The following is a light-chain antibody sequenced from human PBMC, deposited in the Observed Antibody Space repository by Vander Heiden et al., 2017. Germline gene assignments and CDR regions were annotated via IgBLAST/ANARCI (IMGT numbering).Light chain of an antibody. Sequence: SYVLTQPPSVSVAPRQTARITCGGNNIGRKSVHWHQQKPGQAPVLVVYDDSDRPSGIPERFSDSNSGNTATLTISRVEAGDEADYYCQVWDSDNDHVVFGGGTKLTVL. J-gene: IGLJ2*01. CDR3: QVWDSDNDHVV. V-gene: IGLV3-21*02. CDR2: DDS. CDR1: NIGRKS.